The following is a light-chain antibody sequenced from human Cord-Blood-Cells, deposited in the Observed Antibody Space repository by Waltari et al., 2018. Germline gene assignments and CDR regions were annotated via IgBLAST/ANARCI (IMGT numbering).Light chain of an antibody. CDR1: QDISNY. CDR2: DAS. CDR3: QQYDNLKLT. V-gene: IGKV1-33*01. Sequence: DIQMTQFPSSLSASVGDRVPITCQARQDISNYLKWYQQKPGKAPKLLIYDASNLETGVPSRFSGSGSGTDFTFTISSLQPEDIATYYCQQYDNLKLTFGGGTKVEIK. J-gene: IGKJ4*01.